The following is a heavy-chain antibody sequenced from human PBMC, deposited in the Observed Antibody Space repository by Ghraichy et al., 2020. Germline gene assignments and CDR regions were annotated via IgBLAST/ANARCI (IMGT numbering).Heavy chain of an antibody. Sequence: SETLSLTCTVSGGSISSYYWSWIRQPAGKGLEWIGRIYTSGSTNYNPSLKSRVTMSVDTSKNQFSLKLSSVTAADTAVYYCARGGYYYDSGTRFDPWGQGTLVTVSS. CDR2: IYTSGST. CDR3: ARGGYYYDSGTRFDP. J-gene: IGHJ5*02. V-gene: IGHV4-4*07. CDR1: GGSISSYY. D-gene: IGHD3-22*01.